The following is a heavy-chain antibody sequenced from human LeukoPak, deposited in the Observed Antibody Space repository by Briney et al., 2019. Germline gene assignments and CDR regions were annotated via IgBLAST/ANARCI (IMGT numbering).Heavy chain of an antibody. Sequence: PGGSLRLSCAASGFTFNHYWMSWVRQAPGKGLEWVANIKEDGSEKNYVDSVKGRFTISRDNTKKSLYLQMNSLRAEDTAVYYCAKTVTTWDWGQGTLVTVSS. J-gene: IGHJ4*02. D-gene: IGHD4-17*01. CDR1: GFTFNHYW. CDR2: IKEDGSEK. V-gene: IGHV3-7*03. CDR3: AKTVTTWD.